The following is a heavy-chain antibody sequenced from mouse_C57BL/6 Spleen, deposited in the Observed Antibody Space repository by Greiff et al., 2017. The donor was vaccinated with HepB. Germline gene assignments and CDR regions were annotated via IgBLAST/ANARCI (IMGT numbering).Heavy chain of an antibody. CDR3: ARSDGYPYYYAMDY. Sequence: EVQLQQSGPELVKPGASVKISCKASGYTFTDYYMNWVKQSHGKSLEWIGDINPNNSGTSYNQKFKGKATLTVDKSSSTAYMELRSLTSEDSAVYYCARSDGYPYYYAMDYWGQGTSVTVSS. CDR1: GYTFTDYY. CDR2: INPNNSGT. J-gene: IGHJ4*01. D-gene: IGHD2-3*01. V-gene: IGHV1-26*01.